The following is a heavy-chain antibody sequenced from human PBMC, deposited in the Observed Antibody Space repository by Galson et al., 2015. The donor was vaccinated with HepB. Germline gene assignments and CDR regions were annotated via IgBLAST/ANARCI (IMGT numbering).Heavy chain of an antibody. CDR3: SRNFKDHFYFYYAMDV. CDR1: GFTFSVYW. V-gene: IGHV3-7*03. J-gene: IGHJ6*02. Sequence: SLRLSCAASGFTFSVYWMTWVRQPPGKGLEWVANIKEDGSERYYVDSVKGRFTISRDNSKNSLYLQMNTLSAEDTAVYYCSRNFKDHFYFYYAMDVWGQGTTVTVSS. CDR2: IKEDGSER.